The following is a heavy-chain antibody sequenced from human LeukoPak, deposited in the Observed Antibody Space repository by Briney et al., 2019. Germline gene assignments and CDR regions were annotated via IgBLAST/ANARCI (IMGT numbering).Heavy chain of an antibody. D-gene: IGHD6-19*01. CDR2: INHSGST. Sequence: KPSETLSLTCAVYGGSFSGYYWSWIRQPPGKGLEWIGEINHSGSTNYNPSLKSRVIISVDTSKNQFSLKLSPVTAADTAVYYCARGAVAPFDYWGQGTLVTVSS. J-gene: IGHJ4*02. V-gene: IGHV4-34*01. CDR1: GGSFSGYY. CDR3: ARGAVAPFDY.